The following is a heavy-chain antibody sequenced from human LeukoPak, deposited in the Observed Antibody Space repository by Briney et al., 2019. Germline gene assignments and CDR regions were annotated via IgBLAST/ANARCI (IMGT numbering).Heavy chain of an antibody. CDR2: ISAYNGNT. Sequence: ASVKVSCKASGYTFTDDYVHWVRQAPGQGLEWMGWISAYNGNTNYAQNLQDRVTMTTDTSTNTAYMELRSLRSDDTAVYYCAKRMLGQRRTSPYDYWGQGTLVTVSS. D-gene: IGHD1-1*01. J-gene: IGHJ4*02. CDR3: AKRMLGQRRTSPYDY. V-gene: IGHV1-18*04. CDR1: GYTFTDDY.